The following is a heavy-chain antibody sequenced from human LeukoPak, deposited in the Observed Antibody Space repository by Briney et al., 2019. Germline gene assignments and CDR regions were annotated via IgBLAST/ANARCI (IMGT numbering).Heavy chain of an antibody. CDR3: ARDQGIVVVPAAISGGDAFDI. J-gene: IGHJ3*02. D-gene: IGHD2-2*01. CDR2: IYHSGST. CDR1: GYSISSGYY. V-gene: IGHV4-38-2*02. Sequence: SETLSLTCAVSGYSISSGYYWGWIRQPPGKGLEWIGSIYHSGSTYYNPSLKSRVTISVDTSKNQFSLKLSSVTAADTGVYYCARDQGIVVVPAAISGGDAFDIWGQGTMVTVSS.